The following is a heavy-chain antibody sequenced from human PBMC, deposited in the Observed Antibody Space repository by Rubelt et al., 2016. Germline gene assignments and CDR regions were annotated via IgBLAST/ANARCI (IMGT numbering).Heavy chain of an antibody. CDR3: ARDRLLDDSSGGDAFDI. Sequence: QVQLVQSGAEVKKSGASVKVSCKASGYTFSKYGISWVRQAPGQGLEWMGRIIPILGIANYAQKFQGRVAITADKSPSTAYMELSSLRSEDTAVYYCARDRLLDDSSGGDAFDIWGQGTMVTVSS. V-gene: IGHV1-69*04. J-gene: IGHJ3*02. CDR2: IIPILGIA. CDR1: GYTFSKYG. D-gene: IGHD3-22*01.